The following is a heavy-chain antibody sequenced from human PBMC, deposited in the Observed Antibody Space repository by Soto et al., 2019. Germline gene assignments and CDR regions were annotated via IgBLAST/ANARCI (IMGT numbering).Heavy chain of an antibody. J-gene: IGHJ5*02. Sequence: PSETLSLTCTVSGGSISAGDYYWNWIRQPPGKGLEWIGYIYYTGTTKYNPSLKSRATLSVDTSKNRFSLNLTSVTAADTAVYYCARGAWFHPWGPGTLVTVSS. CDR2: IYYTGTT. CDR1: GGSISAGDYY. CDR3: ARGAWFHP. V-gene: IGHV4-30-4*01.